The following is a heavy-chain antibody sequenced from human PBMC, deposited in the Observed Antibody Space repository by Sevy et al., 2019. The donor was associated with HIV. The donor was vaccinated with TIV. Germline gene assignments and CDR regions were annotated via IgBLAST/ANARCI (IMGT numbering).Heavy chain of an antibody. J-gene: IGHJ6*02. CDR1: GFTFNNAW. V-gene: IGHV3-15*01. CDR3: STLQIDYEEPYYYYFGMDV. D-gene: IGHD4-17*01. Sequence: GGSLRLSCAVSGFTFNNAWMNWVRQAPGKGLEWVGLIKSKTDGGTTDYAAPVKGRFTMSTDDSKNTLYLQMNSLKTEDTAVYYCSTLQIDYEEPYYYYFGMDVWGQGTTVTVSS. CDR2: IKSKTDGGTT.